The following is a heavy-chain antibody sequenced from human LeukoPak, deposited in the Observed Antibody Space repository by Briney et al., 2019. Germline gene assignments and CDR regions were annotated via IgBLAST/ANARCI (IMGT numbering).Heavy chain of an antibody. CDR1: GFTFSSYS. CDR2: IHDGGSPI. J-gene: IGHJ4*02. V-gene: IGHV3-48*01. CDR3: ARGGSSWFSY. Sequence: GGSLRLSCAASGFTFSSYSMTWVRQAPGKGLEWISYIHDGGSPIYYADSVKGRFTVSRDNAKSSLSLQMNSLRAEDTAVYYCARGGSSWFSYWGQGTLVTVSS. D-gene: IGHD6-13*01.